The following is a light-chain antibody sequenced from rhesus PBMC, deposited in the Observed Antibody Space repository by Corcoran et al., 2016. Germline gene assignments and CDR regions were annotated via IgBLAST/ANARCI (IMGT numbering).Light chain of an antibody. CDR1: QSVSSS. J-gene: IGKJ1*01. CDR3: QQYSNWPWT. V-gene: IGKV3-42*03. CDR2: GAS. Sequence: EIVMTQSPATLSLSPGERATLSCRASQSVSSSLAWYQQKPGQAPRLLIYGASSRATGIPDRFSGSGSGTEFTLTVSSLWTEDFAVYYCQQYSNWPWTFGQGTKVEIK.